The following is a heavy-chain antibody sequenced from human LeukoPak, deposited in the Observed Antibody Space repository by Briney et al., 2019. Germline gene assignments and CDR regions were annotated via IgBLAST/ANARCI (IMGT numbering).Heavy chain of an antibody. Sequence: GGSLRLSCAASGFTFDDYGMSWVRQAPGKGLEWVTIISYDGTNKYYADSVKGRFTISRDNSKNTLFLQMNSLRVEDTAVYYCARRAGAYSHPYDYWGQGTLVTVSS. CDR2: ISYDGTNK. V-gene: IGHV3-30*03. CDR3: ARRAGAYSHPYDY. D-gene: IGHD4/OR15-4a*01. CDR1: GFTFDDYG. J-gene: IGHJ4*02.